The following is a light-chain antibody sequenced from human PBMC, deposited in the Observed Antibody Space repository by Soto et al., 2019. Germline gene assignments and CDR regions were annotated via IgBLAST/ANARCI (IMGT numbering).Light chain of an antibody. V-gene: IGKV1-5*03. J-gene: IGKJ1*01. CDR3: QQYNTSPWT. CDR1: QSINTW. Sequence: DIQMTQSPSTLSASVGDRVTITCRASQSINTWLAWYRQKPGKAPNLLIYKASSLESGVPPRFSGSGSGTEFTLTIRGLQPDDFATYYCQQYNTSPWTFGQGTKVEIK. CDR2: KAS.